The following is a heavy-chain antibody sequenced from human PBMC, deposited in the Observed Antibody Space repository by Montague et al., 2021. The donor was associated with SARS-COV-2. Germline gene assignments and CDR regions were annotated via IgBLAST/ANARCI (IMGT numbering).Heavy chain of an antibody. V-gene: IGHV4-39*01. CDR3: ARSQLYYDLLTGFSESYYFDX. J-gene: IGHJ4*02. Sequence: SETLSLTCSVSGDSIGSSHTYWGWIRQPPGKGLEWIGCVAYSGSTYYNPSLQRRVTISVDTSKSQFSLRLNSVTAADTAVYYCARSQLYYDLLTGFSESYYFDXWGQGTLATVSS. D-gene: IGHD3-9*01. CDR2: VAYSGST. CDR1: GDSIGSSHTY.